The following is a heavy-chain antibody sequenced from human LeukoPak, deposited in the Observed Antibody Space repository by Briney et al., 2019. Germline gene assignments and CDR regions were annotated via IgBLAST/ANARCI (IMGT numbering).Heavy chain of an antibody. CDR1: GFTFSSYG. D-gene: IGHD5-12*01. CDR2: ISYDGSNK. J-gene: IGHJ4*02. V-gene: IGHV3-30*18. CDR3: AKGSSSPYSGYDGVSL. Sequence: GGSLRLSCAAYGFTFSSYGMHWVRQAPGKGLEWVAVISYDGSNKYYADSVKGRFTISRDNSKNTLYLQMNSLRAEDTAVYYCAKGSSSPYSGYDGVSLWGQGTLVTVSS.